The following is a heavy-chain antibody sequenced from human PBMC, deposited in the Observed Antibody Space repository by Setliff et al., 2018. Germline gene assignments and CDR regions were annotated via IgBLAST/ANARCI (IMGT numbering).Heavy chain of an antibody. CDR1: GYTFTSYD. D-gene: IGHD3-16*02. J-gene: IGHJ6*02. CDR2: MNPNSGNT. V-gene: IGHV1-8*02. CDR3: ARLYYDYVWGSYRLYYYYGMDV. Sequence: ASVKVSCKASGYTFTSYDINWVRQATGQGLEWMGWMNPNSGNTGYAQKFQDRVTMPRNTSISTAYMELSSLRSEDTAVYYCARLYYDYVWGSYRLYYYYGMDVWGQGTTVTV.